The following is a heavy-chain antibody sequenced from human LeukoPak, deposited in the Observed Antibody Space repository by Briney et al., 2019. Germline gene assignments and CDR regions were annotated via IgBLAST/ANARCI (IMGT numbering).Heavy chain of an antibody. J-gene: IGHJ5*02. D-gene: IGHD3-16*02. CDR2: IWYDGSNK. V-gene: IGHV3-33*01. CDR1: GFTFGNYG. CDR3: AREFGGVIGNWFDP. Sequence: GRSLRLSCTASGFTFGNYGMNWVRQAPGKGLEWVAGIWYDGSNKDYVDSVKGRLTISRDNGKNSLYLQMNSLRAEDTAIYYCAREFGGVIGNWFDPWGQGTLVTVSS.